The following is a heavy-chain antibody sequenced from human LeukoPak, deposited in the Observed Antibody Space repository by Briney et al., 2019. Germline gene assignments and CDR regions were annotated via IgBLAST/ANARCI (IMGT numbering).Heavy chain of an antibody. Sequence: SQTLSLTCTVSGGSISSGDYYWSWIRQPPGKGLEWIGYIYYSGSTNYNPSLKSRVTISVDTSKNQFSLKLSSVTAADTAVYYCARVMTSGSGWYYDDYYYGMDVWGQGTTVTVSS. CDR2: IYYSGST. D-gene: IGHD6-19*01. V-gene: IGHV4-61*08. CDR1: GGSISSGDYY. CDR3: ARVMTSGSGWYYDDYYYGMDV. J-gene: IGHJ6*02.